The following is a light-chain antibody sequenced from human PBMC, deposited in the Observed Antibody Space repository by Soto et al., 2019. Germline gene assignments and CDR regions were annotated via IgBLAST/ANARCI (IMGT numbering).Light chain of an antibody. CDR3: QQRSDWPAIT. J-gene: IGKJ5*01. Sequence: EIVLTQSPANLSLSPGESATLSCRASRSVSNYVAWYQQRPGQAPRLLIYDASKRATDIPVRFTGSGSGTDFTLTISSLEPEDFALYHCQQRSDWPAITFGQGTRLEIK. CDR1: RSVSNY. CDR2: DAS. V-gene: IGKV3-11*01.